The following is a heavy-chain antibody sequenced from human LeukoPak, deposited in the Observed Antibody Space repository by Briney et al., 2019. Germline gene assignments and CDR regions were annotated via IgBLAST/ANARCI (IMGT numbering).Heavy chain of an antibody. J-gene: IGHJ4*02. CDR2: IKQHGSKK. V-gene: IGHV3-7*03. D-gene: IGHD2-15*01. Sequence: GGSLRLSCAASGFTFSSYWMSWVRQAPGKGLEWVANIKQHGSKKYYVDSVKGRFTISRDNAKNSLYLQMNSLRAEDTAVYYCAGDPNGGYCSGGSCPPGYWGQGTLVTVSS. CDR1: GFTFSSYW. CDR3: AGDPNGGYCSGGSCPPGY.